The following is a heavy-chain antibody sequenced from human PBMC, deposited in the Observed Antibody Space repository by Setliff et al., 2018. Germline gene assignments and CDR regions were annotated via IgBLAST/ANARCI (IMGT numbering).Heavy chain of an antibody. CDR1: GYSISSGGYY. CDR3: ARDRLLVGARYAMDV. V-gene: IGHV4-31*11. Sequence: PSETLSLTCAVSGYSISSGGYYWSWIRQHPGKGLEWIGYIYYSGSTYYNPSLKSRVTISVDTSKNQFSLKLSSVTAADTAVYYCARDRLLVGARYAMDVWGKGTTVTVSS. D-gene: IGHD1-26*01. J-gene: IGHJ6*03. CDR2: IYYSGST.